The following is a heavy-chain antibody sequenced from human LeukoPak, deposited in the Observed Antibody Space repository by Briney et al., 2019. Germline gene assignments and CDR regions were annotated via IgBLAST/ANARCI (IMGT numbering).Heavy chain of an antibody. Sequence: SLRLSCAASGFTFDDYAMHWVRQAPGKGLEWVSGISWNSGSIGYADSVKGRFTISRDNAKNSLYLQMNSLRAEDTALYYCAKDSGSYYYDSSGFDYWGQGTLVTVSS. J-gene: IGHJ4*02. V-gene: IGHV3-9*01. D-gene: IGHD3-22*01. CDR3: AKDSGSYYYDSSGFDY. CDR2: ISWNSGSI. CDR1: GFTFDDYA.